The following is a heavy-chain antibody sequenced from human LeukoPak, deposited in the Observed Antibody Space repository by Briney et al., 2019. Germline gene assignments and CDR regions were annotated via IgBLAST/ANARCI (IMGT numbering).Heavy chain of an antibody. Sequence: PGRSLRLSCVASGLNFDDSAMHWVRHAPGKWLEWVSLISADGGSTFSAGSVKRRFSISRDNSKKSMYLQMNSLRSEDTAMYYCAKESGKFDYWGQGTLVAVSS. V-gene: IGHV3-43*02. CDR3: AKESGKFDY. J-gene: IGHJ4*02. CDR2: ISADGGST. CDR1: GLNFDDSA.